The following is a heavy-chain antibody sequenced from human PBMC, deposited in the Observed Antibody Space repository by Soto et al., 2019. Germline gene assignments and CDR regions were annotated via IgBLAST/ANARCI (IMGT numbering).Heavy chain of an antibody. CDR2: FIPILDMA. CDR1: GGTFNTYA. D-gene: IGHD2-21*01. CDR3: AITYCRDNTCTWDFDF. Sequence: QVQVVQSGAEVKKPESSVKVSCKPSGGTFNTYAVNWVRLAPGHGLEWMGRFIPILDMANYAQKFQDRVTITADSSTFTAYMELNSLTSDDTAVYYCAITYCRDNTCTWDFDFWGPGTRVTVSS. J-gene: IGHJ4*02. V-gene: IGHV1-69*02.